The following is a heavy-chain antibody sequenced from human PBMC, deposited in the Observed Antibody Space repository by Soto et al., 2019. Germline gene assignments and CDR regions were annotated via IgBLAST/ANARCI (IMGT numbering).Heavy chain of an antibody. CDR3: ARDSHVSSGYYRAEYFQH. CDR2: ISYDGSNK. V-gene: IGHV3-30-3*01. CDR1: GFTFSSYA. D-gene: IGHD3-22*01. J-gene: IGHJ1*01. Sequence: PGGSLRLSCAASGFTFSSYAMHWVRQAPGKGLEWVAVISYDGSNKYYADSVKGRFTISRDNSKNTLYLQMNSLRAEDTAVYYCARDSHVSSGYYRAEYFQHWGQGTLVTVSS.